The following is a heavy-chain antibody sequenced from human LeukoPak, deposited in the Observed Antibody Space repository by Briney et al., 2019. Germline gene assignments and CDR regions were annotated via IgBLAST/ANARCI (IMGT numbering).Heavy chain of an antibody. CDR3: ARRGRQQLKERFYYYYYYMDV. CDR2: INHSGST. J-gene: IGHJ6*03. CDR1: GGSFSGFY. D-gene: IGHD6-13*01. V-gene: IGHV4-34*01. Sequence: PSETLSLTCAVYGGSFSGFYWTWIRQPPGKGLEWIGEINHSGSTNYNPSLKSRVTISVDTSKNQFSLKLSSVTAADTAVYYCARRGRQQLKERFYYYYYYMDVWGKGTTVTVSS.